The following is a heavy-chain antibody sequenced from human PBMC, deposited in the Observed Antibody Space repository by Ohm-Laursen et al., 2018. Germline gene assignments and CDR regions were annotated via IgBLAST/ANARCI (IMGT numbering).Heavy chain of an antibody. CDR2: IYYSGST. CDR1: GGSISSYY. V-gene: IGHV4-59*08. J-gene: IGHJ6*02. CDR3: ARLNPRYYYYGMDV. Sequence: GTLSLTCTVSGGSISSYYWSWIRQPPGKGLEWIGYIYYSGSTNYNPSLKSRVTISVDTSKNHFSRKLSSVTAADTAVYYCARLNPRYYYYGMDVWGQGTTVTVSS.